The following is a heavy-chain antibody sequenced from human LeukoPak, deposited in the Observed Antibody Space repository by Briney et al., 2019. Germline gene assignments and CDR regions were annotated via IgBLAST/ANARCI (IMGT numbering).Heavy chain of an antibody. CDR3: VVGHTQSKDYDFWSSYFDY. J-gene: IGHJ4*02. D-gene: IGHD3-3*01. V-gene: IGHV3-48*04. CDR2: ISSSSSTI. CDR1: GFTFSSYS. Sequence: GGSLRLSCAASGFTFSSYSMNWVRQAPGKGLEWVSYISSSSSTIYYADSVKGRFTISRDNAKNSLYLQMNSLRAEDTAVYYCVVGHTQSKDYDFWSSYFDYWGQGTLVIVSS.